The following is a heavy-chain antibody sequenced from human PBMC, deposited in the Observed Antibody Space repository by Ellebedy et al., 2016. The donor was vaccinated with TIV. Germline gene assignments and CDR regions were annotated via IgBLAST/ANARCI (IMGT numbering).Heavy chain of an antibody. CDR2: IYSGGST. V-gene: IGHV3-66*02. J-gene: IGHJ4*02. Sequence: GESLKISCAASGFTVSSNYMSWVRQAPGKGLEWVSVIYSGGSTYYADSVKGRFTISRDNSKNTLYLQMNSLRAEDTAVYYCAKEREPAVAADYWGQGTLVTVSS. CDR1: GFTVSSNY. D-gene: IGHD6-19*01. CDR3: AKEREPAVAADY.